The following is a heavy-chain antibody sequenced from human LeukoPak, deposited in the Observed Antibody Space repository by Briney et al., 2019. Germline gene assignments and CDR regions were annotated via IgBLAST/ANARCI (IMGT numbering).Heavy chain of an antibody. CDR2: ISYDGSNK. V-gene: IGHV3-30-3*01. CDR1: GFTFSSYA. J-gene: IGHJ4*02. D-gene: IGHD6-19*01. Sequence: PGGSLRLSCAASGFTFSSYAMSWVRQAPGKGLEWVAVISYDGSNKYYADSVKGRFTISRDNSKNTLYLQMNSLRAEDTAVYYCARDSEGQWLVLGVMDYWGQGTLVTVSS. CDR3: ARDSEGQWLVLGVMDY.